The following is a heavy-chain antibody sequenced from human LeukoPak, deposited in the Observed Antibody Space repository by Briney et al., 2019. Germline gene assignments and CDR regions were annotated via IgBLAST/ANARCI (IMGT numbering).Heavy chain of an antibody. D-gene: IGHD5-18*01. V-gene: IGHV4-39*01. CDR3: ARGRGWIQLWSGVDY. CDR2: IYYSGST. CDR1: GGSISSSSYY. J-gene: IGHJ4*02. Sequence: SETLSLTCTVSGGSISSSSYYWGWIRQPPGKGLEWIGSIYYSGSTYYNPSLKSRVTISVDTSKNQLSLKLSSVTAADRAGYYCARGRGWIQLWSGVDYWGQGTLVTVSS.